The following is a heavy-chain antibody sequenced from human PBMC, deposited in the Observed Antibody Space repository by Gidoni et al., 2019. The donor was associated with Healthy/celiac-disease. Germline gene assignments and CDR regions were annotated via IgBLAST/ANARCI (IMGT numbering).Heavy chain of an antibody. CDR1: GYTFTTYY. J-gene: IGHJ4*02. CDR2: INPNSGGT. D-gene: IGHD6-6*01. Sequence: QVQVVQSGAEVKKPGASVKVSCKASGYTFTTYYLHWVRQAPGQGLEWMGIINPNSGGTTYSQKFQGRLTMTRDTSTSTVYMQLSSLTFEDTAVYYCARERGYSSSDFDYWGQGTLVTVSS. V-gene: IGHV1-46*01. CDR3: ARERGYSSSDFDY.